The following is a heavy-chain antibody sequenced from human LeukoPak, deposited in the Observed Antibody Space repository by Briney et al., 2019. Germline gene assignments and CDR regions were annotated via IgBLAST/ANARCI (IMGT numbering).Heavy chain of an antibody. V-gene: IGHV1-58*01. Sequence: ASVKVSCKASGFTFTSSAVQWVRQARGQRLEWIGWIVVGSGNTNYAQKFQERVTITRDMSTSTAYMELSSVTAADTAVYYCARGKDPWGLAVAVGGWFDPWGQGTLVTVSS. J-gene: IGHJ5*02. CDR3: ARGKDPWGLAVAVGGWFDP. CDR1: GFTFTSSA. CDR2: IVVGSGNT. D-gene: IGHD6-19*01.